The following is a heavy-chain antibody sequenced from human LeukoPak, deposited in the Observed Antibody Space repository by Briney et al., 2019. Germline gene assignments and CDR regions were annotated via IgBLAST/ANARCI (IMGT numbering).Heavy chain of an antibody. CDR1: GFTFSSYA. J-gene: IGHJ6*02. V-gene: IGHV3-23*01. Sequence: GGSLRLSCAASGFTFSSYAMSWVRQAPGKGLEWVSAISGSGGSTYYADSVKGRFTISRDNSKNTLYLQMNSLRAEDTAVYYCAKGAVYYYGSGSYYYYCGMDVWGQGTTVTVSS. D-gene: IGHD3-10*01. CDR2: ISGSGGST. CDR3: AKGAVYYYGSGSYYYYCGMDV.